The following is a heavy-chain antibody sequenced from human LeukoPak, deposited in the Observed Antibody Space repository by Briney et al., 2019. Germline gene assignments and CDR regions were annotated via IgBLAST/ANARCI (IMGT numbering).Heavy chain of an antibody. Sequence: GGSLRLSCAASGFSFSSYAMSWVRQAPGKGLEWGSSISGSGDNTYYAESVKGRFTISRDNYKNTLFLQMNSLRAEDTAVFYCAKRSGYTTGWFFDFWGQGTLVTVSS. J-gene: IGHJ4*02. CDR2: ISGSGDNT. V-gene: IGHV3-23*01. CDR1: GFSFSSYA. CDR3: AKRSGYTTGWFFDF. D-gene: IGHD6-19*01.